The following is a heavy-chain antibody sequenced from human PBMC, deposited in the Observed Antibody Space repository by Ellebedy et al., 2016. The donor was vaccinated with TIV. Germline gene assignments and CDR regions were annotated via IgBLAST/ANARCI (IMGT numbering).Heavy chain of an antibody. CDR3: GRAIGSGSCY. CDR1: GFSLSSYW. Sequence: GESLKISCAASGFSLSSYWMHWVRQAPGKGLEWVANIKQDGSEKYCVDSVKGRFTISRDNAKNSLYLQMNSLRAEDTAVYFCGRAIGSGSCYWGQGTLVTVSS. D-gene: IGHD3-10*01. V-gene: IGHV3-7*01. J-gene: IGHJ4*02. CDR2: IKQDGSEK.